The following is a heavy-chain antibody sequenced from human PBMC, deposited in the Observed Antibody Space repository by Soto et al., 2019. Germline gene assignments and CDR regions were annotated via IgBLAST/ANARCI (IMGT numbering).Heavy chain of an antibody. Sequence: GGSLRLSCAASGFTFTRYSMYCVRQAPGKGLEWVSSIRSTTNYIYYGDSMKGRFTISRDNAKNSLYLEMNCLRAEDTAVYYCARGSEDLTSNFDYWGQGTMVTVSS. V-gene: IGHV3-21*06. CDR2: IRSTTNYI. J-gene: IGHJ4*02. CDR3: ARGSEDLTSNFDY. CDR1: GFTFTRYS.